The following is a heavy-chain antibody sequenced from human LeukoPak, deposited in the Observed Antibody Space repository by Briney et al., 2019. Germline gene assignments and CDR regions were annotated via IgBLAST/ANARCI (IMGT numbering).Heavy chain of an antibody. CDR2: IIPIFSTT. Sequence: SVKVSCKASGGTFSGNGITWVRQAPGQGLEWMGGIIPIFSTTKYAQKFQGRVAITTDESTSTAYMELSSLRSDDTAVYYCARDYSGSYYGWFDPWGQGTLVTVSS. J-gene: IGHJ5*02. CDR3: ARDYSGSYYGWFDP. CDR1: GGTFSGNG. D-gene: IGHD1-26*01. V-gene: IGHV1-69*05.